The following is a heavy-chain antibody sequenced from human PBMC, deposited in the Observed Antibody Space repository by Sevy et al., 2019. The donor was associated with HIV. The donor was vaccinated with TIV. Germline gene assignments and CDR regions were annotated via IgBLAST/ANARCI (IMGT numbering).Heavy chain of an antibody. Sequence: ASVKVSCKASGDTFSTYGLSWVRQAPGQGREWMGGIIPIFGTPNYAQKFQGRVTITADESASTAYMELSSLRSEDTALYYCAREGGVATTGDHDAFDIWGHGTLVTVSS. J-gene: IGHJ3*02. CDR1: GDTFSTYG. CDR2: IIPIFGTP. CDR3: AREGGVATTGDHDAFDI. V-gene: IGHV1-69*13. D-gene: IGHD7-27*01.